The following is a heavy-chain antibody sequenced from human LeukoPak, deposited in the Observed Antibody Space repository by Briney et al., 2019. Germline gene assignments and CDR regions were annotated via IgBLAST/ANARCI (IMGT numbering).Heavy chain of an antibody. J-gene: IGHJ6*03. Sequence: PSETLSLTCTVSGGSISTYYWSWIRQPPGKGLEWIGYIYYSGSTNYNPSLKSRVTISVDTSKNQFSLKLTSVTAADTAVYYCARTTEGGYTYGYFYYYYMDVWGKGTTVTISS. CDR2: IYYSGST. D-gene: IGHD5-18*01. V-gene: IGHV4-59*01. CDR3: ARTTEGGYTYGYFYYYYMDV. CDR1: GGSISTYY.